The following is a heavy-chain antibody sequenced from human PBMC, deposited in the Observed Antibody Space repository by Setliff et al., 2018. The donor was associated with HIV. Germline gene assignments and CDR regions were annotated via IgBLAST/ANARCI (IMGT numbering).Heavy chain of an antibody. D-gene: IGHD3-3*01. CDR1: GGSISSYY. J-gene: IGHJ6*03. CDR3: ATTTIFEVPRYYYYYMDV. V-gene: IGHV4-59*08. CDR2: IYRTGST. Sequence: SETLSLTCTVSGGSISSYYWSWIRQPPGKGLEWIGYIYRTGSTKYNPSLKSRVTISVDTSKNQFSLKLSPVTAADTAVYYCATTTIFEVPRYYYYYMDVWGKGTTVTVSS.